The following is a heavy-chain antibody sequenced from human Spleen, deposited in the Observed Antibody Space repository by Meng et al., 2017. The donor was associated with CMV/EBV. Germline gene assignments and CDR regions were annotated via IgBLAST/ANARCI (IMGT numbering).Heavy chain of an antibody. V-gene: IGHV3-13*01. CDR2: IATAGDT. CDR1: GFTFSSYD. J-gene: IGHJ5*02. Sequence: GESLKISCAASGFTFSSYDMHWVRQATGKGLEWVSAIATAGDTYYPGSVKGRFTISRENAKNSLYLQMSSLRPEDTALYYCVKDGNLGQPTTLGWFDLWGQGTLVTVSS. D-gene: IGHD1-14*01. CDR3: VKDGNLGQPTTLGWFDL.